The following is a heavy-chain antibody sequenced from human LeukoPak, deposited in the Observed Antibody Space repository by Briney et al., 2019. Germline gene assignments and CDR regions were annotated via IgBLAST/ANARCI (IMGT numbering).Heavy chain of an antibody. CDR3: ARDKNYYGSGSTDY. CDR2: INPNSGGT. Sequence: ASVKVSCKASGYTFTGYYMHWVRQAPGQGLEWMGLINPNSGGTNYAQKFQGRVTMTRDTSISTAYMELSRLRSDDTAVYYCARDKNYYGSGSTDYWGQGTLVTVSS. J-gene: IGHJ4*02. V-gene: IGHV1-2*02. CDR1: GYTFTGYY. D-gene: IGHD3-10*01.